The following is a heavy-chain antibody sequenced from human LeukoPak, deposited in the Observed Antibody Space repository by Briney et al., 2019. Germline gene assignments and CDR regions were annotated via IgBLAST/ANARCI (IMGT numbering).Heavy chain of an antibody. J-gene: IGHJ4*02. CDR1: GYTFTDYY. Sequence: ASVKVSCKASGYTFTDYYMHWVRQAPGQGLEWMGWINPNSGGTNYAQKFQGRVTMTRDTSISTAYMELSRLRSDDTAVYYCARAYRSRATSTLLQYWGQGTLVTVSS. D-gene: IGHD2-2*01. CDR2: INPNSGGT. CDR3: ARAYRSRATSTLLQY. V-gene: IGHV1-2*02.